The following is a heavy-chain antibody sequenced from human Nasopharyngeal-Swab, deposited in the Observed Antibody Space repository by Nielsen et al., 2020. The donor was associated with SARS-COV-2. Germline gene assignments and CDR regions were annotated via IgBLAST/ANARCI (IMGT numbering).Heavy chain of an antibody. D-gene: IGHD6-6*01. CDR2: INAGNGNT. V-gene: IGHV1-3*01. Sequence: ASVKVSCKASRYTFTSYAMHWVRQAPGQRLEWMGWINAGNGNTKYSQKFQGRVTITRDTSASTAYMELSSLRSEDTAVYYCARVLEYSSSSPWFDPWGQGTLVTVSS. CDR3: ARVLEYSSSSPWFDP. CDR1: RYTFTSYA. J-gene: IGHJ5*02.